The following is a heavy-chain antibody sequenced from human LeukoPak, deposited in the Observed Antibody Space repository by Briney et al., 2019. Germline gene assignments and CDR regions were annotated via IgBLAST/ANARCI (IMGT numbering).Heavy chain of an antibody. V-gene: IGHV1-8*01. CDR2: MNPNSGNT. CDR3: ARGPTYCSSTSCYTLDY. D-gene: IGHD2-2*02. J-gene: IGHJ4*02. CDR1: GYTFTNYD. Sequence: ASVKVSCKASGYTFTNYDINWVRQATGQGLEWMGWMNPNSGNTGYAQKFQGRVTLTRNTSISTAYVELSSLRSEDTAVYYCARGPTYCSSTSCYTLDYWGQGTLVTVSS.